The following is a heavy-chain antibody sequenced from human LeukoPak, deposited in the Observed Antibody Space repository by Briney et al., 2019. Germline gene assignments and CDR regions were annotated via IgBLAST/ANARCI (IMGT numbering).Heavy chain of an antibody. CDR2: ISWNSGSI. CDR1: GFTFDDSA. V-gene: IGHV3-9*01. D-gene: IGHD1-1*01. Sequence: GGALVLSCAASGFTFDDSAMHGVRPAPGKGLEMGSGISWNSGSIGYADSVKGRFTISRDNAKNSLYLRMNSLRAEDTALYYCAKDESSFVAASTGTFDYWGQGTLVTVSS. J-gene: IGHJ4*02. CDR3: AKDESSFVAASTGTFDY.